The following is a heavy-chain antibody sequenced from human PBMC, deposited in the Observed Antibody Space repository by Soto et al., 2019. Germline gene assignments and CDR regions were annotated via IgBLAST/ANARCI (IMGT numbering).Heavy chain of an antibody. J-gene: IGHJ4*02. CDR2: INPNSGNI. CDR3: SRCLVSGSYYLLDD. V-gene: IGHV1-8*01. CDR1: GDTFTTYD. D-gene: IGHD3-10*01. Sequence: ASVKVSCKASGDTFTTYDINWVRQATGHGLEWMGWINPNSGNIGYAQRFQGRVTMTRDTAIRTAYMEVSSLRSDDTAVYYCSRCLVSGSYYLLDDWGQGPLVNVSS.